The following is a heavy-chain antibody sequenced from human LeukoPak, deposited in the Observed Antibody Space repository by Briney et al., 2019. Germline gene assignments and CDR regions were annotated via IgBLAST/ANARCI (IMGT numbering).Heavy chain of an antibody. CDR3: ARVPDYGGDNY. CDR1: GGSFSGYY. V-gene: IGHV4-34*01. CDR2: INHSGSA. Sequence: SETLSLTCAVSGGSFSGYYWTWIRQPPGKGLEWIGEINHSGSANYNPSLKSRVTISVDTSKNQFSLKLSSVTAEDTAVYYCARVPDYGGDNYWGQGTLVTVSS. D-gene: IGHD4-17*01. J-gene: IGHJ4*02.